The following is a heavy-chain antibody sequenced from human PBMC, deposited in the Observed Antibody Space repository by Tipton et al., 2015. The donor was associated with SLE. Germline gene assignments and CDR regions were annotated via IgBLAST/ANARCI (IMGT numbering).Heavy chain of an antibody. V-gene: IGHV4-38-2*01. Sequence: TLSLTCAVSGPSINNAYYWGWIRQPPGKGLEWIGNFYHSGITYYNPSLKTRVTISIDTSKNQFSLRLTSVTAADTALYYCTRGNVISWFGPWGRGPLVTVSS. CDR2: FYHSGIT. CDR1: GPSINNAYY. CDR3: TRGNVISWFGP. J-gene: IGHJ5*02. D-gene: IGHD4-23*01.